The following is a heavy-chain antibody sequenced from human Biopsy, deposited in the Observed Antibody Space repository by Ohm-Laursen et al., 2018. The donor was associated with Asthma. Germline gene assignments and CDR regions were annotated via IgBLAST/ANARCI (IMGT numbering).Heavy chain of an antibody. D-gene: IGHD3-10*01. CDR2: IWYDGRKK. CDR3: AKDVVWFRELGGMDV. V-gene: IGHV3-30*02. CDR1: GITFSTYG. J-gene: IGHJ6*02. Sequence: GSLRLSCTAPGITFSTYGMHWVRQAPGKGLEWVSFIWYDGRKKTYADSVKGRFTISRDNSKNTLYLQMSSLRAGDTAVYYCAKDVVWFRELGGMDVWGQGTTVTVSS.